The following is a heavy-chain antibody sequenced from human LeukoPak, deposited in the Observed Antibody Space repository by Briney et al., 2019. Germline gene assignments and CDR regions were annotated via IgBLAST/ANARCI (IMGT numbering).Heavy chain of an antibody. Sequence: SQTPSLTCAISGDSVSSNXXXXXWIRQSPSRGLEWLGXXYYRSKWYNDYAVSVKSRITINPDTSKNQFSLQLNSVTPEDTAVYYCARVRSLTFGYGMDVWGQGTMVTVSS. CDR1: GDSVSSNXXX. D-gene: IGHD2/OR15-2a*01. J-gene: IGHJ6*02. CDR3: ARVRSLTFGYGMDV. CDR2: XYYRSKWYN. V-gene: IGHV6-1*01.